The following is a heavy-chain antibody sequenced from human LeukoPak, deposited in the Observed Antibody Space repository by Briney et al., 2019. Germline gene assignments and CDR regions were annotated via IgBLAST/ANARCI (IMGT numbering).Heavy chain of an antibody. D-gene: IGHD3-9*01. CDR3: ARAKIFDWLFDY. CDR2: IYQSGSA. CDR1: GYSISSGSYY. Sequence: SETLSLTCTVSGYSISSGSYYWSWIRQTAGKELEWIGHIYQSGSANYNSSLKSRVTISIDTSNNHFSLRVNSMTAADTAVYYCARAKIFDWLFDYWGQGTLVTVSS. V-gene: IGHV4-61*09. J-gene: IGHJ4*02.